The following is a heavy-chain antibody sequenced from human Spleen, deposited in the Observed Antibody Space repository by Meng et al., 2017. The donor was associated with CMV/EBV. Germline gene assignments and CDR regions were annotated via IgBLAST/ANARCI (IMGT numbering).Heavy chain of an antibody. CDR1: GYTFTGYY. CDR3: ARGGWWELSYNDAFDI. Sequence: ASVKVSCKASGYTFTGYYMNWVRQATGQGLEWMGWINPNSGNAGSAQKFQGRVTMTRNTSITTAYMELSSLRSEDTAVYYCARGGWWELSYNDAFDIWGQGTMVTVSS. V-gene: IGHV1-8*02. D-gene: IGHD1-26*01. J-gene: IGHJ3*02. CDR2: INPNSGNA.